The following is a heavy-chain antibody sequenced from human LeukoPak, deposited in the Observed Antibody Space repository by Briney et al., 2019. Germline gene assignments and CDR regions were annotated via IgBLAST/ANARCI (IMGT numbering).Heavy chain of an antibody. Sequence: SETLSLTCTVSGGSISSYYWSWIRQPPGKGLEWIGYIYYSGSTNYNPSLKSRVTISVDTSKNQFSLKLSSVTAADTAVYYCARVGIAVAVSVSGYYYYGMDVWGQGTTVTVSS. D-gene: IGHD6-19*01. J-gene: IGHJ6*02. CDR2: IYYSGST. CDR1: GGSISSYY. CDR3: ARVGIAVAVSVSGYYYYGMDV. V-gene: IGHV4-59*01.